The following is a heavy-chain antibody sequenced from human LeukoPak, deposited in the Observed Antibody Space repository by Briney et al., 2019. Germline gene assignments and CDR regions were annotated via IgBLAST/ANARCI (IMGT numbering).Heavy chain of an antibody. Sequence: GRSLRLSCAASGFTLSSYSMNWVRQAPGKGLEWVSSIISSSNYIYYADSVKGRFTISRDNAKNLLYLQMSSLRAEDTAVYYCASLYGTYFDYWGQGTLVTVSS. J-gene: IGHJ4*02. CDR2: IISSSNYI. CDR1: GFTLSSYS. V-gene: IGHV3-21*01. D-gene: IGHD3-10*01. CDR3: ASLYGTYFDY.